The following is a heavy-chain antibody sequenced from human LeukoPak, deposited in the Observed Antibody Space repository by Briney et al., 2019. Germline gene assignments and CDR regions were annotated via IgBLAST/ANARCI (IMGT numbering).Heavy chain of an antibody. D-gene: IGHD3-10*01. CDR1: GFTFSSYA. V-gene: IGHV3-23*01. CDR3: AKSTVLYGSGSYYGDFDY. CDR2: ISGSGGST. J-gene: IGHJ4*02. Sequence: GKSLRLSCAASGFTFSSYAMSWVRQAPGKGLEWVSAISGSGGSTYYADSVKGRFTISRDNSKNTLYLQMNSLRAEDTAVYYCAKSTVLYGSGSYYGDFDYWGQGTLVTVSS.